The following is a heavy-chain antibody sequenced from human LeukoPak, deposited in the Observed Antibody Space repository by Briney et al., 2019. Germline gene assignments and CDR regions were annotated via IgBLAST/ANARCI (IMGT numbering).Heavy chain of an antibody. J-gene: IGHJ4*02. CDR3: ARDPLRITIFGVVIS. CDR2: ISHSGST. D-gene: IGHD3-3*01. CDR1: GGSFSGYY. V-gene: IGHV4-34*01. Sequence: PSQTLSLTCAGHGGSFSGYYWGWLRQPPGKGLVWLGEISHSGSTTYNPSLKSRVTISVDTSKNQFSLKLSSVTAADTAVYYCARDPLRITIFGVVISWGQGTLVTVSS.